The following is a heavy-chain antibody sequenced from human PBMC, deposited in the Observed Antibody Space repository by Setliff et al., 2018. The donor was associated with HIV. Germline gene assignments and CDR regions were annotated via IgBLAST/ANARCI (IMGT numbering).Heavy chain of an antibody. CDR3: ARTIYEWGAFDV. J-gene: IGHJ3*01. D-gene: IGHD2-8*01. CDR2: INPNSGGT. V-gene: IGHV1-2*02. Sequence: GASVKVSCKASGYTFTSYDINWVRQAPGQGLEWMGWINPNSGGTNYAQKFQGRVTMTRDTSISTAYMELSSLRSDDTAVYYCARTIYEWGAFDVWGQGTMVTVSS. CDR1: GYTFTSYD.